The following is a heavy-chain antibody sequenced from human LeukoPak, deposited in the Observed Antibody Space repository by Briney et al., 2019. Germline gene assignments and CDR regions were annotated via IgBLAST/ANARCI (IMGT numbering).Heavy chain of an antibody. V-gene: IGHV1-69*13. Sequence: SVKVSCKSSGGTLSGFSISWVRQAPGQGPEWMGGIILRFGTVNYAQKFQGRVTITADESTNTAYMEMSSLKSEDTAIYYCARGKPASGSFYKDQYHYMDVWGKGTAVTISS. CDR1: GGTLSGFS. CDR3: ARGKPASGSFYKDQYHYMDV. D-gene: IGHD1-26*01. CDR2: IILRFGTV. J-gene: IGHJ6*03.